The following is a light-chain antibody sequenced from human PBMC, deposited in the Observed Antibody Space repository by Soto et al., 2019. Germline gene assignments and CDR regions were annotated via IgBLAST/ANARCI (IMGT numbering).Light chain of an antibody. CDR1: QSINRN. CDR3: QQYNSWPLA. J-gene: IGKJ4*01. CDR2: GAS. V-gene: IGKV3-15*01. Sequence: EIVMTQSPATLSVSPGERATLSCRASQSINRNLAWYQQKPGQAPRLLIYGASTRATGLPVRFSGSGSGTEFTLTISSLQSEDFAVYYCQQYNSWPLAFGGGTKVDIK.